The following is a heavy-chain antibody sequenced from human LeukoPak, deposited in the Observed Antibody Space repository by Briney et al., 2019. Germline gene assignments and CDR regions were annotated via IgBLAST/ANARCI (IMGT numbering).Heavy chain of an antibody. D-gene: IGHD5-12*01. CDR3: ARGSRGYSGYGLDY. CDR1: GGSFSGYY. Sequence: SETLSLTCAVYGGSFSGYYWSWIRQPPGKGLEWIGEINHSGSTNYNPSLKSRVTISVDTSKNQFSLKLSSVTAADTAVYYCARGSRGYSGYGLDYWGQGTLVTASS. V-gene: IGHV4-34*01. CDR2: INHSGST. J-gene: IGHJ4*02.